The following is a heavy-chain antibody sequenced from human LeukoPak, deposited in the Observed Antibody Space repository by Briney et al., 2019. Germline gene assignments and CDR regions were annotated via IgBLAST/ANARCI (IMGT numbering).Heavy chain of an antibody. CDR1: GGSFTSSNW. Sequence: SGTLSLTCTVSGGSFTSSNWWTWVRQPPGKGLEWIGETYHSGSTNYNPSLKSRVTISVDTSNNQFSLKLSSVAAADTAVYYCARLGIVGATTPDYWGQGTLVTVSS. V-gene: IGHV4-4*02. CDR3: ARLGIVGATTPDY. J-gene: IGHJ4*02. CDR2: TYHSGST. D-gene: IGHD1-26*01.